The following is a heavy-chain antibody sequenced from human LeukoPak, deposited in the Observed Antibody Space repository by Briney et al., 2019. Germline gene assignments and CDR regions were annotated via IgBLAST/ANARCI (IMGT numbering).Heavy chain of an antibody. J-gene: IGHJ4*02. CDR1: GGSFSGYY. V-gene: IGHV4-34*01. D-gene: IGHD3-10*01. CDR3: AREGSGFDY. CDR2: INHSGST. Sequence: PSETLSLTCAVYGGSFSGYYWTWIRQPPGKGLEWIGEINHSGSTNYNPSLKSRVTISVDTSKNQFSLKLSSVTAADTAVYYCAREGSGFDYWGQGILVTVSS.